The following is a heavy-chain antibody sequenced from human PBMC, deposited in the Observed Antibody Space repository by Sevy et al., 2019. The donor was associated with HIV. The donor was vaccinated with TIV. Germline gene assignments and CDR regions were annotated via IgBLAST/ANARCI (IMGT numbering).Heavy chain of an antibody. CDR1: GVSMTTYY. J-gene: IGHJ2*01. D-gene: IGHD4-4*01. CDR2: VHYTGSS. V-gene: IGHV4-59*01. CDR3: AKDWGTATTHYSFFDL. Sequence: SETLSLTCSVSGVSMTTYYWSWIRQTPGKGLEWIANVHYTGSSNYNPSLQSRVTISVDTSKRQFSLKLNSVTAADTAVYYCAKDWGTATTHYSFFDLWGRGTLVTVSS.